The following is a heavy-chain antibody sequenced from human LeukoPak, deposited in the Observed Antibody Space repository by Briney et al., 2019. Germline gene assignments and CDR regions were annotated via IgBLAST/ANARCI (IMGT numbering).Heavy chain of an antibody. J-gene: IGHJ4*02. Sequence: PGGSLRLSCAASGFTFSSYGIHWVRQAPGKGLEWVAVIWYDGSNKNYADSVKGRFTISRDNSKNTLYLQMNSLRAEDTAMYYCARASLRSSGSHNFDYWGQGALVTVSS. V-gene: IGHV3-33*08. CDR2: IWYDGSNK. D-gene: IGHD3-22*01. CDR1: GFTFSSYG. CDR3: ARASLRSSGSHNFDY.